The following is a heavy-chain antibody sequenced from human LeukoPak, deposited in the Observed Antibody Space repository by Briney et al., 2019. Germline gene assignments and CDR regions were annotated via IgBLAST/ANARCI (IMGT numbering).Heavy chain of an antibody. J-gene: IGHJ3*02. D-gene: IGHD3-22*01. Sequence: PGGSLRPSWVASGFTFSAYTMNWVRQAPGKGLEWVSSISSSSTYIYYADSVKGRFTISRDNAKNSLYLQVTSLRAEDTAVYYCARGRTYASTYYYDGSDAFDIWGQGTMVTVSS. CDR3: ARGRTYASTYYYDGSDAFDI. CDR2: ISSSSTYI. V-gene: IGHV3-21*01. CDR1: GFTFSAYT.